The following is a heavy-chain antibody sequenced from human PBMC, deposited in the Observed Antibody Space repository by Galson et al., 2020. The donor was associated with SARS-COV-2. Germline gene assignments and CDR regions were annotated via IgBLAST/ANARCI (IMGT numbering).Heavy chain of an antibody. Sequence: DGSEKYYVDSVKGRFTISRDNAKNSLYLQMNSLRAEDTAVYYCARVGSSSWYFDYWGQGTLVTVSS. CDR2: DGSEK. D-gene: IGHD6-13*01. CDR3: ARVGSSSWYFDY. V-gene: IGHV3-7*03. J-gene: IGHJ4*02.